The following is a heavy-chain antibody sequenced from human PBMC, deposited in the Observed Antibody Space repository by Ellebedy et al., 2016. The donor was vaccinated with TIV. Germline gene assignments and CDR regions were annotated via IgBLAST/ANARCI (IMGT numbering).Heavy chain of an antibody. D-gene: IGHD6-19*01. CDR3: ARVLYSSGWSFFLD. Sequence: AASVKVSCKASGYTFTGYYMHWVRQAPGQGLEWMGWINPNSGGTNYAQKFQGRVTMTRDTSISTAYMELSRLRSDDTAVYYCARVLYSSGWSFFLDWGQGTLVTVSS. J-gene: IGHJ4*02. CDR2: INPNSGGT. CDR1: GYTFTGYY. V-gene: IGHV1-2*02.